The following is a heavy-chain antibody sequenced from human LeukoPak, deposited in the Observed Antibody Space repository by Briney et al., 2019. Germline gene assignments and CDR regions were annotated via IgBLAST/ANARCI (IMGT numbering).Heavy chain of an antibody. D-gene: IGHD3-22*01. CDR3: ARDSSGPAF. CDR1: GFSVSNSY. CDR2: IYSGGGT. J-gene: IGHJ4*02. V-gene: IGHV3-53*01. Sequence: GGSLRLSCAASGFSVSNSYMSWVRQAPGKGLDWVSVIYSGGGTFHSDSVKGRFTVSGDYSKNTLYPQMNNLRADDTAVYYCARDSSGPAFWGQGTLVTVSS.